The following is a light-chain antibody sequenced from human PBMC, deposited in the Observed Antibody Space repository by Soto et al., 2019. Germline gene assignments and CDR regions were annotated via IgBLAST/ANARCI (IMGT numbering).Light chain of an antibody. V-gene: IGKV3-15*01. CDR2: GAS. Sequence: EIVMTQSPATLSVSPGERATLSCRASQSVSSNLAWYQQKPGQAPRLLICGASTRATGIPARFSGSGSGTEFTLTISSLQSEDFEVYYCQQYNNLPQTLAQGTNVDIK. CDR1: QSVSSN. CDR3: QQYNNLPQT. J-gene: IGKJ1*01.